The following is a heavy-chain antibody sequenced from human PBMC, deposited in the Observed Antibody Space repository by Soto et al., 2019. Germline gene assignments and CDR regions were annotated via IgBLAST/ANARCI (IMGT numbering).Heavy chain of an antibody. CDR3: AKDDVKGDGVWLVGT. V-gene: IGHV3-23*01. D-gene: IGHD2-21*01. J-gene: IGHJ5*02. Sequence: GGSLRLSCAASGFTFGSYSMSWVRQAPGKALEWVSSISQSSAYTHYADSVKGRFTISRDDSRSTLFLQMNSLRAEDTAVYYCAKDDVKGDGVWLVGTWGQGILVTVS. CDR2: ISQSSAYT. CDR1: GFTFGSYS.